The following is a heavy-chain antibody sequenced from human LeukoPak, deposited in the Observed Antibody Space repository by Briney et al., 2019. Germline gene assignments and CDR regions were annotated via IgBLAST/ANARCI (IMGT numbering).Heavy chain of an antibody. Sequence: ASVKVSCKASGYTFTDYFMNGVRQAPGQGLEGMGGINPKSGGTVYAQKFQGRVTMTRDTSSSTAYMELSRLRFDDTVVYYCARGPRITIFGVVMANDAFDIWGQGTMVTVSS. CDR3: ARGPRITIFGVVMANDAFDI. CDR2: INPKSGGT. CDR1: GYTFTDYF. J-gene: IGHJ3*02. D-gene: IGHD3-3*01. V-gene: IGHV1-2*05.